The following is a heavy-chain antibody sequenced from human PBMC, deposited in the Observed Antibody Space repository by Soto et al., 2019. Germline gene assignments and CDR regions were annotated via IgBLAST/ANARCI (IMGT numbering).Heavy chain of an antibody. J-gene: IGHJ4*02. V-gene: IGHV3-7*01. Sequence: GESLKISCAASGFTFSSYWMSWVRQAPGKGLEWVANIKQDGSEKYYVDSVKGRFTISRDNAKNSLYLQMNSLRAEDTAVYYCERSERANTAMVLFDYWGQGTLVTVSS. CDR1: GFTFSSYW. D-gene: IGHD5-18*01. CDR3: ERSERANTAMVLFDY. CDR2: IKQDGSEK.